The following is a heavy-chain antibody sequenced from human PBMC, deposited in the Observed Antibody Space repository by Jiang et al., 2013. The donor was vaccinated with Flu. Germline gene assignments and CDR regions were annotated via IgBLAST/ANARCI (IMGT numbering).Heavy chain of an antibody. Sequence: GSGLVKPSETLSLTCDVSGGSISGSYWSWIRQPAGEGLQYIGRVSSTGSYNYNPSLKSRVTLSTDTSNNRIFLRLRSVTAADTAVYYCAKDVWHTEAPGFYCFDPWGQGTLVTVSS. J-gene: IGHJ5*02. D-gene: IGHD3-9*01. CDR3: AKDVWHTEAPGFYCFDP. V-gene: IGHV4-4*07. CDR2: VSSTGSY. CDR1: GGSISGSY.